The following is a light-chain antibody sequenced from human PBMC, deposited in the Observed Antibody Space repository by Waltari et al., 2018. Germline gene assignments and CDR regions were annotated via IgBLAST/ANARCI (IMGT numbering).Light chain of an antibody. CDR1: SSTIGNND. Sequence: QSVLTQPPSVSAAPGQKVTISCSGSSSTIGNNDVSWYQQLPGAAPKLLIYDSHKRPSGIPDRCAGSKSGTSATLGITGLQTGDEADYYCGTWDSSLSAWVFGGGTKLTVL. V-gene: IGLV1-51*01. J-gene: IGLJ3*02. CDR2: DSH. CDR3: GTWDSSLSAWV.